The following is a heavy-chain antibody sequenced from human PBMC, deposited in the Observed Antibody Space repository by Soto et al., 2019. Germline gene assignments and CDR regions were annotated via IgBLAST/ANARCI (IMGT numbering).Heavy chain of an antibody. D-gene: IGHD3-10*02. CDR2: IRSKAYGGTT. J-gene: IGHJ4*01. Sequence: GGSLRLSCTASGFTVGDYAMSWFRQAPGKGLEWVGFIRSKAYGGTTEYDASVKGRFTISRDDSKSIAYLQMNSLKTEDTAVYYCTRRLGSGSAVDYWGYRTLARVS. CDR3: TRRLGSGSAVDY. V-gene: IGHV3-49*03. CDR1: GFTVGDYA.